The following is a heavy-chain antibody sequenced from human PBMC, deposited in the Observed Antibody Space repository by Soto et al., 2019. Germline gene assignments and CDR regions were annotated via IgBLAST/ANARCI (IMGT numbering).Heavy chain of an antibody. CDR2: IWYDGSNK. J-gene: IGHJ4*02. Sequence: QVQLVESGGGVVQPGRSLRLSCAASGFTFSSYGMHWVRQAPGKGLEWVAVIWYDGSNKYYADSVKGRFTISRDNSKNALDLQMNSLRAEDTAVYYCARALDTAMVTLDYWGQGTLVTVSS. CDR1: GFTFSSYG. V-gene: IGHV3-33*01. CDR3: ARALDTAMVTLDY. D-gene: IGHD5-18*01.